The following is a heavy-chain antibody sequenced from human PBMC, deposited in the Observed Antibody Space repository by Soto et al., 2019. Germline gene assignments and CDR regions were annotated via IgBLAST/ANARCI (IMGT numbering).Heavy chain of an antibody. CDR2: IYTSGST. CDR3: ATQMTTRDVNWFDP. Sequence: SETLSLTCTVSGGSISSYYWSWIRQPAGKGLEWIGRIYTSGSTNYNPSLKSRVTISVDKSKNQFSLKLSSVTAADTAVYYCATQMTTRDVNWFDPWGQGTLVTVSS. D-gene: IGHD4-17*01. J-gene: IGHJ5*02. V-gene: IGHV4-4*07. CDR1: GGSISSYY.